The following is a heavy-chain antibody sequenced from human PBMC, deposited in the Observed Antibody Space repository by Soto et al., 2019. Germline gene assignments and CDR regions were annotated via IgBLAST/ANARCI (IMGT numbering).Heavy chain of an antibody. CDR1: GFTFSNAW. J-gene: IGHJ4*02. Sequence: PGGSLRLSCVASGFTFSNAWMSWVRQAPGKGLEWVSAISGSGGSTYYEDSVKGRFTISRDNSKNTLYLQMNSLRAEDTAVYYCAKGRVVVPAAPLDYWGQGTLVTVSS. V-gene: IGHV3-23*01. D-gene: IGHD2-2*01. CDR2: ISGSGGST. CDR3: AKGRVVVPAAPLDY.